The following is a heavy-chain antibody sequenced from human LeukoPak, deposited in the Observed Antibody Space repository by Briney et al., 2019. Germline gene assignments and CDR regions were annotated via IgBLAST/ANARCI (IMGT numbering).Heavy chain of an antibody. CDR3: ACYDCGDY. D-gene: IGHD2-2*01. V-gene: IGHV7-4-1*02. J-gene: IGHJ4*02. Sequence: ASVKVSCKASGYTFTSYAMNWVRQAPGQGPEWMGWINTNTGSPTYAQAFTGRFVFSLDTSDSTAYLQISSLKAEDTAVYYCACYDCGDYWGQGTLVTVSS. CDR1: GYTFTSYA. CDR2: INTNTGSP.